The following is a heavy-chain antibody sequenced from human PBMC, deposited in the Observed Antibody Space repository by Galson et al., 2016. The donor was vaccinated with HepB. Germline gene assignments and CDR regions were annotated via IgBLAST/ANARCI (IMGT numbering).Heavy chain of an antibody. CDR1: EYSFSDHW. CDR2: IWPSDSDT. CDR3: ARLVRYCSNSTTCYPQSPANWVDP. Sequence: QSGAEVKKSGESLKISCKGSEYSFSDHWIAWVRQMPGKGLEWMGIIWPSDSDTRYSPSFQGHVTISADESISTAYLQWTSLKASDTAIYYCARLVRYCSNSTTCYPQSPANWVDPWGQGTLVFVAS. J-gene: IGHJ5*02. D-gene: IGHD2-2*01. V-gene: IGHV5-51*01.